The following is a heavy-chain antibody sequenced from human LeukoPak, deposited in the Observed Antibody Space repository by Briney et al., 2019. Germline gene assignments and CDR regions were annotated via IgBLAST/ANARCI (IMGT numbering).Heavy chain of an antibody. J-gene: IGHJ4*02. D-gene: IGHD1-26*01. Sequence: GGSLRLSCAASGFTFSSYAMTWVRQAPGKGLEWVGRIRSKTDGGTTDYAAPVKGRVTISRDDSKNTLYLQMNSLKTEDTAVYYCTTNVLRWELFDYWGQGTLVTVSS. CDR2: IRSKTDGGTT. CDR1: GFTFSSYA. CDR3: TTNVLRWELFDY. V-gene: IGHV3-15*01.